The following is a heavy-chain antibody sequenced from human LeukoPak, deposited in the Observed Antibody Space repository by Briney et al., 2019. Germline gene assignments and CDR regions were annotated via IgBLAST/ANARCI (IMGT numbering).Heavy chain of an antibody. CDR3: ARGNPSSWNFDY. J-gene: IGHJ4*02. CDR1: GGSISSGGYY. Sequence: SQTLSLTCTVSGGSISSGGYYWSWIRQHPGKGLEWIGYIYYSGSTYYNPSLKSRVTISVDTSKNQFSLKLSSVTAADTAVYYCARGNPSSWNFDYWGQGTLVTVSS. V-gene: IGHV4-31*03. CDR2: IYYSGST. D-gene: IGHD1-1*01.